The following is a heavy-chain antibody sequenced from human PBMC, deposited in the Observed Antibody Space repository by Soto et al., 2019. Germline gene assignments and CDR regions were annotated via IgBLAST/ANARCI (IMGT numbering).Heavy chain of an antibody. J-gene: IGHJ4*02. Sequence: EVQLLESGGGLVQPGGSLRLSCAASGFTFSSYAMNWVRQAPGKGLEWVSAISGSAATTHFEDSVKGRFTISRDNSKNTPYLQMNSLRAEDTAVYYCARDRSYYDSSGSYSPPYWGQGTLVTVSS. D-gene: IGHD3-22*01. CDR2: ISGSAATT. CDR3: ARDRSYYDSSGSYSPPY. CDR1: GFTFSSYA. V-gene: IGHV3-23*01.